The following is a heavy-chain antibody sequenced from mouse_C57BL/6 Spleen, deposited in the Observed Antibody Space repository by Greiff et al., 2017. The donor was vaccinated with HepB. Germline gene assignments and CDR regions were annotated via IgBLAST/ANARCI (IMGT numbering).Heavy chain of an antibody. CDR3: ARRDYYGSSYGYFDV. CDR2: IYPGSGNT. D-gene: IGHD1-1*01. J-gene: IGHJ1*03. CDR1: GYTFTDYY. Sequence: QVQLKESGAELVRPGASVKLSCKASGYTFTDYYINWVKQRPGQGLEWIARIYPGSGNTYYNEKFKGKATLTAEKSSSTAYMQLSSLTSEDSAVYFCARRDYYGSSYGYFDVWGTGTTVTVSS. V-gene: IGHV1-76*01.